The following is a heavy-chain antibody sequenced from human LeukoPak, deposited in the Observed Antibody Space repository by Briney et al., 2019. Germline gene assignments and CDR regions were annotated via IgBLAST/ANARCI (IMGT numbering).Heavy chain of an antibody. Sequence: SETLSLTCTVSGGSISSYYWSWIRLPPGKGLEWIGYIYYSGSTNYNPSLKSRVTISVDTSKNQFSLKLSSVTAADTAVYYCARDSAWSWFDPWGQATLVTVSS. V-gene: IGHV4-59*01. CDR2: IYYSGST. CDR3: ARDSAWSWFDP. CDR1: GGSISSYY. J-gene: IGHJ5*02. D-gene: IGHD2-15*01.